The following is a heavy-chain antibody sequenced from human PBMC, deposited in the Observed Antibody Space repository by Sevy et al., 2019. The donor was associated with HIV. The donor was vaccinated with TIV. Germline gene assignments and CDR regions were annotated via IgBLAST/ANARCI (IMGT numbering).Heavy chain of an antibody. J-gene: IGHJ4*02. CDR1: GSTVNPYA. CDR2: INNSGGST. D-gene: IGHD6-13*01. Sequence: GGSLRLSCVASGSTVNPYAMSWVRQAPGKGLEWVAVINNSGGSTDYADSVRGRFGISRDTPNLYLEMNSLSVEDTDVYYCFKERVGYISRWYYFAYWGQGTLVTVSS. V-gene: IGHV3-23*01. CDR3: FKERVGYISRWYYFAY.